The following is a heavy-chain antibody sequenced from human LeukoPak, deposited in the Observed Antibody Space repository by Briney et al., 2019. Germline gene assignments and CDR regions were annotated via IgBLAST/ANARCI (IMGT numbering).Heavy chain of an antibody. V-gene: IGHV4-34*01. CDR3: ARGMSSSRYCSGGSCSRFDP. CDR1: GGSFSGYY. Sequence: SETLSLTCAVYGGSFSGYYWSWIRQPPGKGLEWIGEINHSGSTNYNPSLKSRVTISVDTSKNQFSLKLSSVTAADTAVYYCARGMSSSRYCSGGSCSRFDPWGQGTLVTVSS. D-gene: IGHD2-15*01. CDR2: INHSGST. J-gene: IGHJ5*02.